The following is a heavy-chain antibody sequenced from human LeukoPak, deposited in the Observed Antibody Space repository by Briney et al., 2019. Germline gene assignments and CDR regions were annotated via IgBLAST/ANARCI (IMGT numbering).Heavy chain of an antibody. CDR1: GFTFSSYA. CDR2: ISGSGGST. CDR3: ARDDYGDSGPLFDY. D-gene: IGHD4-17*01. V-gene: IGHV3-23*01. J-gene: IGHJ4*02. Sequence: PGGSLRLSCAASGFTFSSYAMSWVRQAPGKGLEWVSAISGSGGSTYYADSVKGRFTIPRDNSKNTLYLQMNSLRAEDTAVYYCARDDYGDSGPLFDYWGQGTLVTVSS.